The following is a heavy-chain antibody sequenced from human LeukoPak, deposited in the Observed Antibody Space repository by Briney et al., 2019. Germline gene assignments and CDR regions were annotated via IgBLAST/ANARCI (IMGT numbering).Heavy chain of an antibody. CDR3: ARGPPNWGYDY. V-gene: IGHV1-8*01. CDR1: GYTFTSYD. J-gene: IGHJ4*02. Sequence: ASVKVSCTASGYTFTSYDFNWVRQATGQRPEWMGWMSPNSGDTGDAQKFQDRVTMTRNTSISTAYMELSSLRSDDTAVYYCARGPPNWGYDYWGPGTLVTVSS. D-gene: IGHD7-27*01. CDR2: MSPNSGDT.